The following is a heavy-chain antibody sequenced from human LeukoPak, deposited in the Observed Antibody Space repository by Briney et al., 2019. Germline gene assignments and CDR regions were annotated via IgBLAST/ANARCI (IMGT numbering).Heavy chain of an antibody. CDR1: GGSFSGYY. Sequence: SPSETLSLTCAVYGGSFSGYYWSWIRQPPGKGLEWIGEINQSGSTNYNPSLKSRVTISVDTSKNQFSLKLSSVTAADTAVYYCARGPIAARRGAFDIWGQGTMVTVSS. D-gene: IGHD6-6*01. CDR3: ARGPIAARRGAFDI. J-gene: IGHJ3*02. V-gene: IGHV4-34*01. CDR2: INQSGST.